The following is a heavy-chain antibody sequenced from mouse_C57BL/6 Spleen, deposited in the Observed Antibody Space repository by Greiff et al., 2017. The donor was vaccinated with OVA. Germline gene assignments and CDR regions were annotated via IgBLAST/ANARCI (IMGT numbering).Heavy chain of an antibody. CDR1: GYSFTGYY. CDR3: ARREDYGSSSYFDY. CDR2: INPSTGGT. V-gene: IGHV1-43*01. J-gene: IGHJ2*01. Sequence: VQLQQSGPELVKPGASVKISCKASGYSFTGYYMHWVKQSSEKSLEWIGEINPSTGGTSYNQKFKGKATLTVDKSSSTAYMQLKSLTSEDSAVYYCARREDYGSSSYFDYWGQGTTLTVSS. D-gene: IGHD1-1*01.